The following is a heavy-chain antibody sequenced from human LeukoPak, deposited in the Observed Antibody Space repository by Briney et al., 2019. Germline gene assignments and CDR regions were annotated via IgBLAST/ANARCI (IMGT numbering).Heavy chain of an antibody. J-gene: IGHJ4*02. V-gene: IGHV3-74*03. CDR1: GFTFSSYA. CDR3: ARTPLRGGLSHFDY. CDR2: INSDGSDI. Sequence: GGSLRLSCAASGFTFSSYAMSWVRQAPGKGLVWVSRINSDGSDITFADSVKGRFTISRDNAKNTLYLQMNSLRAEDTAVYYCARTPLRGGLSHFDYWGQGTLVSVSS. D-gene: IGHD1-26*01.